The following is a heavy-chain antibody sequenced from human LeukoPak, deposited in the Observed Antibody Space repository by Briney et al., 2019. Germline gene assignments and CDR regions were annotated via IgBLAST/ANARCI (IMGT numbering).Heavy chain of an antibody. D-gene: IGHD1-14*01. CDR1: GDSISDFY. CDR3: ARHGTGGLFDY. J-gene: IGHJ4*02. V-gene: IGHV4-59*08. CDR2: IHNSGTT. Sequence: SETLSLTCTVSGDSISDFYCSWIRQPPGKGLEWIGYIHNSGTTNNNPSLKSRVTLSVDTSKNQFSLRLSSVTAADTAVYYCARHGTGGLFDYWGQGALVTVSS.